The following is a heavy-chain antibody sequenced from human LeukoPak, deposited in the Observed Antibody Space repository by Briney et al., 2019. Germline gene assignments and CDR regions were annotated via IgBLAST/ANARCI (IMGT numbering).Heavy chain of an antibody. D-gene: IGHD3-16*01. CDR1: GYTFTSYD. J-gene: IGHJ2*01. CDR3: ARFGAPLDAYFDL. Sequence: GASVKVSCKASGYTFTSYDINWVRQSTGQGLEWMGWMNPNSGNTGYAHKFQGRVTITRNTSISTAYMELSSLRSEDTAVYYCARFGAPLDAYFDLWGRGTLVTVSS. V-gene: IGHV1-8*03. CDR2: MNPNSGNT.